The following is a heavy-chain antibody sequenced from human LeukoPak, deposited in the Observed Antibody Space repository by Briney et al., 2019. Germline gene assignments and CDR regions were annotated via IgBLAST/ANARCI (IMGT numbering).Heavy chain of an antibody. J-gene: IGHJ6*03. CDR1: GGSISSGDYY. V-gene: IGHV4-30-4*08. CDR2: IYYSGST. D-gene: IGHD4-11*01. CDR3: ARGYSNFPYYHMDV. Sequence: ASETLSLTCTVSGGSISSGDYYWNWIRQPPGKGLEWIGYIYYSGSTYYNPSLKSRVTISVDTSKNQFSLQLSSVTAADTAVYYCARGYSNFPYYHMDVWGKGTTVTVSS.